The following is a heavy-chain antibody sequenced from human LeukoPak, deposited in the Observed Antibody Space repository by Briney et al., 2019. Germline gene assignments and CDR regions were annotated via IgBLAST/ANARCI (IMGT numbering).Heavy chain of an antibody. CDR2: IKQDGSEK. J-gene: IGHJ2*01. D-gene: IGHD6-19*01. Sequence: PGGSLRLSCAASGFTVSSNYMSWVRQAPGKGLEWVANIKQDGSEKYYVDSVKGRFTISRDNAKNSLYLQMNSLRAEDTAVYYCARLIAVAATRYFDLWGRGTLVTVSS. CDR1: GFTVSSNY. CDR3: ARLIAVAATRYFDL. V-gene: IGHV3-7*03.